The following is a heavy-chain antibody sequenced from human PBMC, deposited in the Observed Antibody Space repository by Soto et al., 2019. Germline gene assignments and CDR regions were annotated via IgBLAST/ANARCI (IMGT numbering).Heavy chain of an antibody. CDR3: ARVSAIRWFDP. CDR1: GFTFSSYE. CDR2: ISSSGSTI. V-gene: IGHV3-48*03. D-gene: IGHD2-21*02. J-gene: IGHJ5*02. Sequence: QAGGSLRLSCAASGFTFSSYEMNWVRQAPGKGLEWVSYISSSGSTIYYADSVKGRFTISRDNAKNSLYLQMNSLRAEDTAVYYCARVSAIRWFDPWGQGTLVTVSS.